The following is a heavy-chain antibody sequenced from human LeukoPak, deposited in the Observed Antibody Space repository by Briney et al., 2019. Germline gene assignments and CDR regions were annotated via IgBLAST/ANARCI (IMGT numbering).Heavy chain of an antibody. V-gene: IGHV3-21*01. CDR2: ISSSSSYI. J-gene: IGHJ4*02. D-gene: IGHD1-7*01. Sequence: PGGSLRLSCAASGFTFSSYSMNWVRQAPGKGLEWVSPISSSSSYIYYADSVKGRFTISRDNAKNSLYLQMNSLRAEDTAVYYCASGITGTTAYWGQGTLVTVSS. CDR1: GFTFSSYS. CDR3: ASGITGTTAY.